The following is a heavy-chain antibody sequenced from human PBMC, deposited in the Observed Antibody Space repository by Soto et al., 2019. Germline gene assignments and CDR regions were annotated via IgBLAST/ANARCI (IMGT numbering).Heavy chain of an antibody. J-gene: IGHJ4*02. V-gene: IGHV1-69*08. CDR2: IIPILGIA. CDR1: GGTFSSYT. Sequence: QVQLVQSGAEVKKPGSSVKVSCKASGGTFSSYTISWVRQAPGQGLEWMGRIIPILGIANYAQKFQGRVTITADKSTSTAYMELSSLRSEETAVYYCARDLGDGYNPYYFDYWGQGTLVTVSS. D-gene: IGHD5-12*01. CDR3: ARDLGDGYNPYYFDY.